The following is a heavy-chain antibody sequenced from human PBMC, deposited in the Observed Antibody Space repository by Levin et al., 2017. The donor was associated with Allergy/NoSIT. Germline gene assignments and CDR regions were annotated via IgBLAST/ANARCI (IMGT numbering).Heavy chain of an antibody. J-gene: IGHJ4*02. CDR3: ARHRYNSGSGDFND. D-gene: IGHD3-10*01. CDR1: GGSISSYY. CDR2: IYPSGRT. Sequence: SQTLSLTCTVSGGSISSYYWSWIRQPPGKGLEWIGDIYPSGRTNYNPSLRSRVTISVDTSKNEFSLKLTSVTAADTAVYYCARHRYNSGSGDFNDWSQGTLVTVSS. V-gene: IGHV4-59*08.